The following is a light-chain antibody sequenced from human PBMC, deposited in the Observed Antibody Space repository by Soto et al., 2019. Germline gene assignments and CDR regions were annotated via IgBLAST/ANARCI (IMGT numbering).Light chain of an antibody. CDR2: GAS. CDR3: LLLDSYPRT. V-gene: IGKV1-17*01. Sequence: DIQMTQSPSSLSASVGDRVTITCRASQGIGNDLGWYQQKPGKAPKRLIYGASILQSGVPSRFSGSGSGTAFTLTISSLQPEDFATYYCLLLDSYPRTFGQGTKVDIK. CDR1: QGIGND. J-gene: IGKJ1*01.